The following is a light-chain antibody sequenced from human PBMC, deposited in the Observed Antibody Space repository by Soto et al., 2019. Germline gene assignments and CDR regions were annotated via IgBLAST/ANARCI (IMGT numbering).Light chain of an antibody. J-gene: IGLJ1*01. CDR1: SNDIGGYNY. CDR2: DVS. V-gene: IGLV2-14*01. Sequence: QSVLTQPASMSGSPGQSVTISCAGTSNDIGGYNYVSWYQHHPGTAPKLIIYDVSSRPSGVSHRFSGSKSGNTASLTISGLQAEDEDDYHCSSFSVASPLFGTGTKVTVL. CDR3: SSFSVASPL.